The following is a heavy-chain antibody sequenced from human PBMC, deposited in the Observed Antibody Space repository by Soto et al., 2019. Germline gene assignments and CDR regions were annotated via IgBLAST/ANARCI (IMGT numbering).Heavy chain of an antibody. CDR1: GGSFSGYY. V-gene: IGHV4-34*01. CDR2: INHSGST. D-gene: IGHD3-3*01. Sequence: SETLSLTCAVYGGSFSGYYWSWIRQPPGKGLEWIGEINHSGSTNYNPSLKSRVTISVDTSKNQFSLKLSSVTAADTAVYYCAKDRGGSLRFLEWLFDYWGQGTLVTVSS. J-gene: IGHJ4*02. CDR3: AKDRGGSLRFLEWLFDY.